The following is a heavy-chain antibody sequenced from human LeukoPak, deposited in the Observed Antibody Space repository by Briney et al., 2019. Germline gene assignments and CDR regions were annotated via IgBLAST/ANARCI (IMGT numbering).Heavy chain of an antibody. Sequence: SETLSLTCTVSGGSISSGDYYWSWIRQPPGKGLEWIGYIYYSGSTYYNPSLKSRVTISVDTSKNQFSLKLSSVTAADTAGHYCARGVYRLLYVFDIWGQGKMFTV. CDR3: ARGVYRLLYVFDI. J-gene: IGHJ3*02. V-gene: IGHV4-30-4*08. D-gene: IGHD2-2*02. CDR1: GGSISSGDYY. CDR2: IYYSGST.